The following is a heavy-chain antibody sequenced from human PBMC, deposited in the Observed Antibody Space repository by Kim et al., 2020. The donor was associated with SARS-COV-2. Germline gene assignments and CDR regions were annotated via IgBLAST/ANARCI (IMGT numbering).Heavy chain of an antibody. V-gene: IGHV1-46*01. J-gene: IGHJ4*02. Sequence: ASVKVSCKASGYTFTSYYMHWVRQAPGQGPEWMGIINPSGGRTSYAQKFQGRVTMTRDTSTSTVYMELSSLRSEDTAVYYCASFGGSYATFDYWGQGTLVTVSS. D-gene: IGHD1-26*01. CDR2: INPSGGRT. CDR1: GYTFTSYY. CDR3: ASFGGSYATFDY.